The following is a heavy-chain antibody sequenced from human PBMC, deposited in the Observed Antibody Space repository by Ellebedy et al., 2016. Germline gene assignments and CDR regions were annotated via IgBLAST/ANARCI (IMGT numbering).Heavy chain of an antibody. V-gene: IGHV3-30-3*01. Sequence: LSLTXAASGFTFSSYAMHWVRQAPGKGLEWVAVISYDGSNKYYADSVKGRFTISRDNSKNTLYLQMNSLRAEDTAVYYCAKVVGSGNGAFDIWGQGTMVTVSS. CDR2: ISYDGSNK. J-gene: IGHJ3*02. CDR3: AKVVGSGNGAFDI. CDR1: GFTFSSYA. D-gene: IGHD3-10*01.